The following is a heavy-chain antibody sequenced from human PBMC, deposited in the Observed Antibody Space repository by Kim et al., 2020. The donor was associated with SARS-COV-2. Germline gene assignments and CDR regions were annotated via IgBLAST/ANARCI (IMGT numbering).Heavy chain of an antibody. J-gene: IGHJ4*02. CDR3: ARWDGNNAFDY. Sequence: HYTPSLKSRITISEDTSKNQFSQKLSSVTAADTAVYYCARWDGNNAFDYWGQGTLVTVSS. D-gene: IGHD1-1*01. V-gene: IGHV4-39*07.